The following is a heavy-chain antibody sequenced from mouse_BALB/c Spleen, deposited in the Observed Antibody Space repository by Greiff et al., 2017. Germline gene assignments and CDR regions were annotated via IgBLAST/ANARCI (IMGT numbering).Heavy chain of an antibody. CDR2: ISSGSSTI. CDR1: GFTFSSFG. J-gene: IGHJ2*01. V-gene: IGHV5-17*02. D-gene: IGHD2-12*01. CDR3: ARFSYYQYYFDY. Sequence: VQLKESGGGLVQPGGSRKLSCAASGFTFSSFGMHWVRQAPEKGLEWVAYISSGSSTIYYADTVKGRFTISRDNPKNTLFLQMTSLRSEDTAMYYCARFSYYQYYFDYWGQGTTLTVSS.